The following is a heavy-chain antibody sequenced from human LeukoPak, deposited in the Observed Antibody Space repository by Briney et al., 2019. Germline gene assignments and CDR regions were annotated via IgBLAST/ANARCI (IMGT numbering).Heavy chain of an antibody. CDR2: IYTSGST. V-gene: IGHV4-61*02. D-gene: IGHD6-19*01. J-gene: IGHJ5*02. CDR1: GGSISSGSYY. CDR3: ARAKYSSGWQPHSNWFDP. Sequence: SQTLSLTCTVSGGSISSGSYYWSWIRQPAGKGLEWIGRIYTSGSTNYNPSLKSRVTMSVDTSKNQFSLKLSSVTAADTAVYYCARAKYSSGWQPHSNWFDPWGQGTLVTVSS.